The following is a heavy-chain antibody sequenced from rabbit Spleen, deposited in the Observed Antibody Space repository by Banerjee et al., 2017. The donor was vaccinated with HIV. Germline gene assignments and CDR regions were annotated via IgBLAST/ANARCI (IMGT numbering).Heavy chain of an antibody. V-gene: IGHV1S47*01. Sequence: QEQLVESGGGLVQPGGSLKLSCKASGFDFSNYGVSWVRQAPGKGLEWIGYIDPVFGITYYANWVNGRFSISRENAQNTVFLQMTSLTAADTATYFCARDGTGGSYFALWGQGPLVTVS. D-gene: IGHD8-1*01. CDR3: ARDGTGGSYFAL. CDR2: IDPVFGIT. CDR1: GFDFSNYG. J-gene: IGHJ4*01.